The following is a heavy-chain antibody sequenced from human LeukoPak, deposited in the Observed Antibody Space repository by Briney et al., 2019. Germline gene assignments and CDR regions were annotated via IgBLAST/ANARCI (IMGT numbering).Heavy chain of an antibody. CDR3: ARDRELAALDP. J-gene: IGHJ5*02. CDR1: GDSLRTTTYY. Sequence: SETLSLTCTVSGDSLRTTTYYWNWIRQPPGKGLEWIGGLYHSGTIYYNPSLRSRVTISADKSKNHFSLKLTSVTAADTAVYYCARDRELAALDPWGQGTLVTVSS. D-gene: IGHD1-26*01. CDR2: LYHSGTI. V-gene: IGHV4-39*07.